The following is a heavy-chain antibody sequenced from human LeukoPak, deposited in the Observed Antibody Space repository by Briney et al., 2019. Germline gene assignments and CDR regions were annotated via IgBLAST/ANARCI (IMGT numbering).Heavy chain of an antibody. V-gene: IGHV3-23*01. CDR1: GFTFSNYA. D-gene: IGHD3-22*01. J-gene: IGHJ4*02. Sequence: GGSLRLSCVVSGFTFSNYAMNWVRQAPGKGLEWVSGISGSGDNTYYADSVKGRFTISRDNSKNTLYVQVNSLGTEDTAAYYCAKGSYYDSSGSFYFDYWGQGTLVTASS. CDR2: ISGSGDNT. CDR3: AKGSYYDSSGSFYFDY.